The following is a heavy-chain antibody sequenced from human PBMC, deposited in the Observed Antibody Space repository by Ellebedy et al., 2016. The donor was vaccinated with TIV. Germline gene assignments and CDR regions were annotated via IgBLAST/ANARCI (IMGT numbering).Heavy chain of an antibody. CDR1: GFTFTTYP. CDR2: ISFAGSNK. J-gene: IGHJ6*02. D-gene: IGHD5-12*01. Sequence: PGGSLRLSCAASGFTFTTYPMHWVPQAPGKGLAWVAVISFAGSNKYYADSVKGRFTISRDNSKNTLYLQINSLKAEDTAVYYCARVPRLGDYYYGMDVWGQGTTVTVSS. V-gene: IGHV3-30*01. CDR3: ARVPRLGDYYYGMDV.